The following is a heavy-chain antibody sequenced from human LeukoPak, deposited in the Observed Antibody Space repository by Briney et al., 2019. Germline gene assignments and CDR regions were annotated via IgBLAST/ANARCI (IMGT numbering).Heavy chain of an antibody. CDR2: ISYDGSNK. V-gene: IGHV3-30-3*01. J-gene: IGHJ4*02. Sequence: GGSLRLSCAASGFTFSSYAMHWVRQAPGKGLEWVAVISYDGSNKYYADSVKGRFTISRDNSKNTLYLQMNSLRAEDTAIYYCARDQSTAGPTTADYWGQGTLVTVSS. CDR1: GFTFSSYA. CDR3: ARDQSTAGPTTADY. D-gene: IGHD1-26*01.